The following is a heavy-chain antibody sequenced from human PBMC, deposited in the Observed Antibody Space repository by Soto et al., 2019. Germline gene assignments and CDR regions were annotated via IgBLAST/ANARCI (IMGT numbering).Heavy chain of an antibody. CDR2: IYYSGST. J-gene: IGHJ4*02. Sequence: SETLSLTCTVSGGSISSYYWSWIRQPPGKGLEWIGYIYYSGSTNYNPSLKSRVAISVDTSKNQFSLKLSSVTAADTALYYCASRYYDFWSGYFDCWGQGTLVTVS. V-gene: IGHV4-59*08. CDR1: GGSISSYY. D-gene: IGHD3-3*01. CDR3: ASRYYDFWSGYFDC.